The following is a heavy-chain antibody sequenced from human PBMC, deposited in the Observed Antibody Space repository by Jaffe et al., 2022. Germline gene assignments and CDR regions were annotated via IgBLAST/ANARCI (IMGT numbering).Heavy chain of an antibody. V-gene: IGHV4-59*01. CDR3: ARGLGGGGSSPHGYYYYYYMDV. CDR1: GGSISSYY. D-gene: IGHD2-15*01. J-gene: IGHJ6*03. CDR2: IYYSGST. Sequence: QVQLQESGPGLVKPSETLSLTCTVSGGSISSYYWSWIRQPPGKGLEWIGYIYYSGSTNYNPSLKSRVTISVDTSKNQFSLKLSSVTAADTAVYYCARGLGGGGSSPHGYYYYYYMDVWGKGTTVTVSS.